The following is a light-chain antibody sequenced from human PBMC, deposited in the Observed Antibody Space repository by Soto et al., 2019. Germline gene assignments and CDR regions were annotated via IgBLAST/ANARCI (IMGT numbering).Light chain of an antibody. Sequence: EIVLTQSPATLSLSPGERATLSCRASQSVTWYLAWYQQKPGQAPRLLIYDATNRATGIPARFSGSGSGTDFTLTISRLEPEDFAVYYCQQRTNWLTFGGGNRVEI. CDR1: QSVTWY. V-gene: IGKV3-11*01. CDR3: QQRTNWLT. CDR2: DAT. J-gene: IGKJ4*01.